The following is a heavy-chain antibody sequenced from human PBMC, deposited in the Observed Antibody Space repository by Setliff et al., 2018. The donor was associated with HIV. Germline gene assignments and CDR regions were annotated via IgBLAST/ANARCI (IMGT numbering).Heavy chain of an antibody. Sequence: PGGSLRLSCVGSGFIFSNYRMNWVRQAPGKGLEWIAYISSTGITTYYADSVKGRFTISRDNAKNSLYLQMNSLRAEDTAVYYCARDDHGALMGVIIRYYDMDVWGKGTTVTVSS. CDR1: GFIFSNYR. V-gene: IGHV3-48*04. CDR2: ISSTGITT. D-gene: IGHD3-10*01. CDR3: ARDDHGALMGVIIRYYDMDV. J-gene: IGHJ6*03.